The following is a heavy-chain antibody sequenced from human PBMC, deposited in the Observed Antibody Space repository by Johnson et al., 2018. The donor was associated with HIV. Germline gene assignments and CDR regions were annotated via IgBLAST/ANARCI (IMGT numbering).Heavy chain of an antibody. Sequence: MQLVESGGGVVQPGRSLRLSCAASGFTFSSYWMHWVRQAPGKGLVWVSRINSDGSSTTYADSVKGRFTISRDNAKNTLFLQMNSLRAEYTAVYYCVRGLGYVFYSGNSNALDIWGQGTMVTVSS. V-gene: IGHV3-74*02. CDR1: GFTFSSYW. CDR3: VRGLGYVFYSGNSNALDI. J-gene: IGHJ3*02. CDR2: INSDGSST. D-gene: IGHD4-23*01.